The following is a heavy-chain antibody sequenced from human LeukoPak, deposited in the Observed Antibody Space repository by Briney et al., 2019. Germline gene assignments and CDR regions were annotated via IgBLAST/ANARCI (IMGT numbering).Heavy chain of an antibody. D-gene: IGHD1-26*01. Sequence: SETLSLTCTVSGGSISSDYWSWIRQPPGKGLEWIGYIYYSGSTNYNPSLKSRVTISVDTSKNQFSLKLSSVTAADTAVYYCARAVGHYYGMDVWGQGTTVTVSS. V-gene: IGHV4-59*01. CDR1: GGSISSDY. CDR2: IYYSGST. J-gene: IGHJ6*02. CDR3: ARAVGHYYGMDV.